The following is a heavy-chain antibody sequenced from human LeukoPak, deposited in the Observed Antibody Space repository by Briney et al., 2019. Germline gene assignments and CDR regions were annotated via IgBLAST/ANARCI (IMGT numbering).Heavy chain of an antibody. CDR2: IYYSGST. CDR3: ARVDYDSSGYYAWYFDL. J-gene: IGHJ2*01. D-gene: IGHD3-22*01. V-gene: IGHV4-59*01. CDR1: GGSISSYY. Sequence: SETLSLTCTVSGGSISSYYWSWIRQPPGKGLEWIGYIYYSGSTNYNPSLKSRVTISVDTSKNQFPLKLSSVTAADTAVYYCARVDYDSSGYYAWYFDLWGRGTLVTVSS.